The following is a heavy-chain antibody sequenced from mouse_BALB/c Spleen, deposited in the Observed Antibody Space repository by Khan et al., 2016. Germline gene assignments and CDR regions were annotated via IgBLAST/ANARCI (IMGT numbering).Heavy chain of an antibody. CDR3: ARGGYYGSNMDY. CDR2: INPDSSTI. D-gene: IGHD1-1*01. J-gene: IGHJ4*01. CDR1: GFDFSRYW. Sequence: EVKLLESGGGLVQPGGSLKLSCAASGFDFSRYWMSWVRQAPGKGLEWIGEINPDSSTINYTPSLKNKFIISRDNAKNTLYLQMSKVRSEDTALYYYARGGYYGSNMDYWGQGTSVTVSS. V-gene: IGHV4-1*02.